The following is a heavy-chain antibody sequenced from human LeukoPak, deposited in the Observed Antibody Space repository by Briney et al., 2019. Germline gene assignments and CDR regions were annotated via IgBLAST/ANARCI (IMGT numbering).Heavy chain of an antibody. D-gene: IGHD3-9*01. Sequence: PWGSLRLSCAASGFTFSSYSMNWVRQAPGKGLEWVSYISSTSSTIYYVDSVKGRFTISRDNAKNSLYLQMNSLRAEDTAVYYCARAQGSVLRYFDWLLYPGNDAFDIWGQGTMVTVSS. CDR3: ARAQGSVLRYFDWLLYPGNDAFDI. J-gene: IGHJ3*02. CDR1: GFTFSSYS. CDR2: ISSTSSTI. V-gene: IGHV3-48*04.